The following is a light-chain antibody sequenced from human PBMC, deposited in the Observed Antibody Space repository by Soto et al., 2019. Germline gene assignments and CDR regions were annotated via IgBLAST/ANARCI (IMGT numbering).Light chain of an antibody. CDR2: WAS. J-gene: IGKJ2*01. CDR1: QSVLYSSNNKNY. V-gene: IGKV4-1*01. Sequence: DIVMTQSPDSLAVSLGERATINCKSSQSVLYSSNNKNYLAWYQQKPGQPPQLLIYWASTRESGVPDRFSGGGSGTDFTLTISSLQAEDVAVYYCQQYYSSPRSFGQGTKLEIK. CDR3: QQYYSSPRS.